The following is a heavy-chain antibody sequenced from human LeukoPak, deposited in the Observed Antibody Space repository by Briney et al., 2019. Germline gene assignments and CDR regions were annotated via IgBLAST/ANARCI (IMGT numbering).Heavy chain of an antibody. V-gene: IGHV3-74*01. CDR1: GFTFSSYW. CDR2: ISIDGSIT. CDR3: ARTYDHTGSHYYYYMDV. Sequence: PGGSLRLSCAASGFTFSSYWMHWVRQAPGKGLVWVSRISIDGSITTYADSVNGRFTISRDNSKNTLYLQMNSLRAEDTAVYFCARTYDHTGSHYYYYMDVWGKGTMVTVSS. D-gene: IGHD3-22*01. J-gene: IGHJ6*03.